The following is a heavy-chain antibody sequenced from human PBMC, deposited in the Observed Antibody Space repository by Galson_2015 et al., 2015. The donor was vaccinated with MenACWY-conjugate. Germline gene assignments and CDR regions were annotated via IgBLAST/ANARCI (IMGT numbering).Heavy chain of an antibody. CDR1: GFTFSSYW. CDR3: ARGAYSGYPDY. V-gene: IGHV3-74*01. D-gene: IGHD5-12*01. J-gene: IGHJ4*02. CDR2: INSDGSST. Sequence: SLRLSCAASGFTFSSYWMHWVRQAPGKGLVWVSRINSDGSSTSYADSVKGRFTISRDNAKNTLYLQMNSLRAEDTAVYYCARGAYSGYPDYWGQGTPVTVSS.